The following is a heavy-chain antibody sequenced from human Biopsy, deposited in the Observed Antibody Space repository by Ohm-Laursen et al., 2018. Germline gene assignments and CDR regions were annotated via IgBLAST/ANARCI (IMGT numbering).Heavy chain of an antibody. CDR1: GYTLVELS. CDR3: ATDMGGREIPNYYAFDL. CDR2: SDPEDGQT. D-gene: IGHD3-22*01. V-gene: IGHV1-24*01. J-gene: IGHJ3*01. Sequence: GASVKVSCKASGYTLVELSMHWVRQAPGKGLEWMGMSDPEDGQTIYAQNFQGRLTMTDDTSTDTAYMELSSLRSDDTAVYFCATDMGGREIPNYYAFDLWGQGTKVTVSS.